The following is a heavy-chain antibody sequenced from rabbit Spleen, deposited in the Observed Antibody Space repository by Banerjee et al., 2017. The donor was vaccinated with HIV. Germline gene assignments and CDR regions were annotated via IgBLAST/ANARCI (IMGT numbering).Heavy chain of an antibody. D-gene: IGHD1-1*01. V-gene: IGHV1S45*01. J-gene: IGHJ4*01. CDR2: IYTATAKG. CDR1: GFSFSSSYD. Sequence: QEQLVESGGGLVQPGASLTLTCTASGFSFSSSYDMCWVRQPPGKGLEWIACIYTATAKGVYATWAKGRFTISRTSSTTVTLQMTSLTAADTATYFCARDLVAVIGWNFNLWGQGTLVTVS. CDR3: ARDLVAVIGWNFNL.